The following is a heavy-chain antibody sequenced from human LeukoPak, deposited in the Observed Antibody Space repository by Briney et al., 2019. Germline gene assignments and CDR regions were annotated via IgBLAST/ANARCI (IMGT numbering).Heavy chain of an antibody. CDR2: IYYSGST. Sequence: SETLSLTCTVSGGSISSGDYYWGWIRQPPGKGLEWIGYIYYSGSTNYNPSLKSRVTISVDTSKNQFSLKLSSVTAADTAVYYCASHYGDWTAEYFQHWGQGTLVTVSS. CDR3: ASHYGDWTAEYFQH. D-gene: IGHD4-17*01. V-gene: IGHV4-61*08. CDR1: GGSISSGDYY. J-gene: IGHJ1*01.